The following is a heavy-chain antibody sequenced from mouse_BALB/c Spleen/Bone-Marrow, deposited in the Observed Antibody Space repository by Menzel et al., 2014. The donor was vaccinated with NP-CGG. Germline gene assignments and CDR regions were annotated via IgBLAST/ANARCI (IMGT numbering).Heavy chain of an antibody. D-gene: IGHD1-2*01. V-gene: IGHV2-2*02. CDR1: GFSLTSYG. CDR2: IWSGGST. CDR3: ARNSHYYGYYYAMDY. Sequence: LQESGPGLVQPSQSLSITCTVSGFSLTSYGVHWVRQSPGKGLEWLGVIWSGGSTDYNATFISRLSNSKDNSKSQVFFKMNSLQANDTAIYYCARNSHYYGYYYAMDYWGQGTSVTVSS. J-gene: IGHJ4*01.